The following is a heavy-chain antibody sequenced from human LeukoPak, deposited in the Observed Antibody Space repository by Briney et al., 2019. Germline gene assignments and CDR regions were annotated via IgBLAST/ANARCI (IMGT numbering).Heavy chain of an antibody. CDR2: IYPGDSDT. Sequence: GESLKISCKGSGCSFTSYWIGWVRQMPGKGLEWMGIIYPGDSDTRYSPSFQGQVTISADKSISTAYLQWSSLKASDTAMYYCARTFVVVPAEGAWFDPWGQGTLVTVSS. CDR1: GCSFTSYW. J-gene: IGHJ5*02. D-gene: IGHD2-2*01. V-gene: IGHV5-51*01. CDR3: ARTFVVVPAEGAWFDP.